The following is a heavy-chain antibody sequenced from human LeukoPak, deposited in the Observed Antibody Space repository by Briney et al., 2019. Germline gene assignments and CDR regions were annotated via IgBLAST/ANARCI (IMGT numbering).Heavy chain of an antibody. J-gene: IGHJ6*03. CDR2: IYYSGST. CDR1: GGSISSHY. CDR3: ARGRRDTAMVYYYYYYMDV. D-gene: IGHD5-18*01. V-gene: IGHV4-59*11. Sequence: ADPLSLTCTVSGGSISSHYGIWLRQPPGKGLEWSGYIYYSGSTNYNPSLKRRVTISVDTSKNQFSLKLSSVTAADTAEYYLARGRRDTAMVYYYYYYMDVWGKGTTVTVSS.